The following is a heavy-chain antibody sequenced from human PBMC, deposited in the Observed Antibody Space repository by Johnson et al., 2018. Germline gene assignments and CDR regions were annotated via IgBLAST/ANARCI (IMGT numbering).Heavy chain of an antibody. CDR3: AKPPPGLRFGAFSGSYLEYFQH. CDR1: GFTFSSYA. Sequence: VQLVESGGGLVQPGGSLRLSCAASGFTFSSYAMSWVRQAPGKGLEWVSAISGSGGSTYYADSVKGRFTISRDNSKNTLYLQMTSLRAEDTAVYDCAKPPPGLRFGAFSGSYLEYFQHWGQGTLVTVSS. V-gene: IGHV3-23*04. D-gene: IGHD1-26*01. J-gene: IGHJ1*01. CDR2: ISGSGGST.